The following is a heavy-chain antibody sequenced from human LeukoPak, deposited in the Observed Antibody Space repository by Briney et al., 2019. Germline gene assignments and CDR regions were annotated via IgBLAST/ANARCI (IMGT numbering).Heavy chain of an antibody. CDR2: IYYSGST. CDR1: GVSISSYY. D-gene: IGHD3-10*01. J-gene: IGHJ3*02. Sequence: PSETLSLTCTVSGVSISSYYWSWIRQPPGKGLEWIGYIYYSGSTNYNPSLKSRVTISVDTSKNQFSLKLSSVTAADTAVYYCARERITMVRGVRESDAFDIWGQGTMVTVSS. CDR3: ARERITMVRGVRESDAFDI. V-gene: IGHV4-59*01.